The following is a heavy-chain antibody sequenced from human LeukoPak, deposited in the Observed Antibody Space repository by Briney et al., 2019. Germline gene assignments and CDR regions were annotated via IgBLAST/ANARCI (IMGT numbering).Heavy chain of an antibody. J-gene: IGHJ4*02. CDR1: RYTFTSYG. D-gene: IGHD5-12*01. V-gene: IGHV1-18*04. CDR2: ISAYNGNT. CDR3: ARVWDIVATITADY. Sequence: ASVKVSCKASRYTFTSYGISWVRQAPGQGLEWMGWISAYNGNTNYAQKLQGRVSMTTDTSTSTAYMELRSLRSDDTAVYYCARVWDIVATITADYWGQRTLVTVSS.